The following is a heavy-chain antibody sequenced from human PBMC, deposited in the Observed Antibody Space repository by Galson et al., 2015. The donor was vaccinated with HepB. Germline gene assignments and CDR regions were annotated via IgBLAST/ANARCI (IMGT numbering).Heavy chain of an antibody. CDR1: GFTFTRHG. J-gene: IGHJ5*02. CDR2: ISGYNGKT. CDR3: ARGFIRGRFDP. Sequence: SVKVSCKASGFTFTRHGISWVRQAPGQGLEWMGWISGYNGKTNYAQKLQGRVAMTRDTSTSTAYMELRNLRSDDTAVYYCARGFIRGRFDPWGQGTLVSVSS. V-gene: IGHV1-18*01. D-gene: IGHD3-10*01.